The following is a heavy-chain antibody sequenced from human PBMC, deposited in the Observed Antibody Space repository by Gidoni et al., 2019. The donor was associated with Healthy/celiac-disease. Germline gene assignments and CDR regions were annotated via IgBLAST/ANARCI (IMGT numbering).Heavy chain of an antibody. Sequence: EVQLLASGGRLVQPGGSLRLHCAASGFTFSSYAMSWVRQAPGKGLELVSAISGSGGSTYSADSVKGRFTISRYNSKNTLYLQMNSLRAEDTAVYYCAKDLVATSNYYFDYWGQGTLVTVSS. J-gene: IGHJ4*02. V-gene: IGHV3-23*01. CDR3: AKDLVATSNYYFDY. CDR1: GFTFSSYA. D-gene: IGHD5-12*01. CDR2: ISGSGGST.